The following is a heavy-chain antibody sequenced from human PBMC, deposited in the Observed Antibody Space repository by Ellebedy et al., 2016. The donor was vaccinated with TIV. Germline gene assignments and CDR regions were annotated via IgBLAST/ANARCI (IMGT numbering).Heavy chain of an antibody. CDR1: GGSLSTYY. D-gene: IGHD5-24*01. J-gene: IGHJ6*03. Sequence: SETLSLTCTVSGGSLSTYYWSWVRQPPGKGLEWIGYIYDTGSTSYSPSLRSRVSISIDTSKNQFSLRLNSVTAADTAVYYCAREAVEVATVEDFYYYIDAWGKGTTVTVSS. CDR3: AREAVEVATVEDFYYYIDA. V-gene: IGHV4-59*01. CDR2: IYDTGST.